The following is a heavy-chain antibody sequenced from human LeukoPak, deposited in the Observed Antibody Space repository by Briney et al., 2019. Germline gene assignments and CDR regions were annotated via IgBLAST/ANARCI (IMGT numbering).Heavy chain of an antibody. Sequence: GGSLRLSCAASGFIFSNYAMSWVRQAPGKGLEWVSGISGSGGSTVYVDSVKGRFTISRDNSKNIMYLQMNSLRAEDTAIYYCATSGGTYWNWGQGPLVTVSS. D-gene: IGHD1-26*01. CDR3: ATSGGTYWN. CDR2: ISGSGGST. V-gene: IGHV3-23*01. CDR1: GFIFSNYA. J-gene: IGHJ4*02.